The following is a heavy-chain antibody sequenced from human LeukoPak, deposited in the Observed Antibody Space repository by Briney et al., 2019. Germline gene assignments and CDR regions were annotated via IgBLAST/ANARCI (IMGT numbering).Heavy chain of an antibody. J-gene: IGHJ4*02. CDR2: ISSSSSYI. CDR3: ARDPHHYDSSSYFDY. CDR1: GLTFSSYS. D-gene: IGHD3-22*01. Sequence: GGSLRLSCLVSGLTFSSYSMTWVRQAPGKGLEWVSSISSSSSYIYYADSVKGRFTISRDNAKNSLYLQMNSLRAEDTAVYYCARDPHHYDSSSYFDYWGQGTLVTVSS. V-gene: IGHV3-21*01.